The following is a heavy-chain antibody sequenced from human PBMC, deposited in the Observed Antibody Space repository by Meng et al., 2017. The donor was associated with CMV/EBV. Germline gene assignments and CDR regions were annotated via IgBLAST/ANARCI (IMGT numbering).Heavy chain of an antibody. V-gene: IGHV1-8*03. J-gene: IGHJ6*02. CDR1: GYTFTTYD. CDR3: ARDLTLPQFFYGMDV. Sequence: ASVKVSCKASGYTFTTYDINWVRQATGQGLEWVGRMSPNSGNTAYAQKFQGRVTITRKTSISTAYMELSSLRSEDTAVYYCARDLTLPQFFYGMDVWGQGTTVTVSS. CDR2: MSPNSGNT. D-gene: IGHD1-26*01.